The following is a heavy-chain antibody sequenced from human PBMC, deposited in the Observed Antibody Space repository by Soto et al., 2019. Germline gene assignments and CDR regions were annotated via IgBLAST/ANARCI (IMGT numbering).Heavy chain of an antibody. J-gene: IGHJ6*02. Sequence: ASVKVSCKASGGTFSSYAISWVRQAPGQGLEWMGGIIPIFGTANYAQKFQGRVTITADESTSTAYMELSSLRSEDTAVYYCAGWVDLCLPSPYYYYGMDVWGQGTTVTVSS. V-gene: IGHV1-69*13. CDR3: AGWVDLCLPSPYYYYGMDV. D-gene: IGHD3-16*01. CDR1: GGTFSSYA. CDR2: IIPIFGTA.